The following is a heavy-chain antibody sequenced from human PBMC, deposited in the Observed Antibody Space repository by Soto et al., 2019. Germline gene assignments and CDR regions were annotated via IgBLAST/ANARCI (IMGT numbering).Heavy chain of an antibody. CDR1: GGSISSFGYY. CDR3: ARGFPVYSYYYYLDV. CDR2: IDYSGTT. D-gene: IGHD4-17*01. V-gene: IGHV4-39*01. J-gene: IGHJ6*03. Sequence: SETLYLTCTVSGGSISSFGYYWGWIRQSPGKGLEWIGSIDYSGTTYHNLSLKSRVTISVDLSKNQVSLQLTSVTATDTALYYCARGFPVYSYYYYLDVWAKGTTVTVSS.